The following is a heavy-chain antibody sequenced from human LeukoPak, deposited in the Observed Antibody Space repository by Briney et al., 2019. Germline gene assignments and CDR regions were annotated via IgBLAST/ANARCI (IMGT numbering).Heavy chain of an antibody. CDR1: GFTFRDYY. CDR2: ISSSGSTI. D-gene: IGHD2-21*02. V-gene: IGHV3-11*04. J-gene: IGHJ3*01. Sequence: GGSLRLSCAASGFTFRDYYMSWIRQAPGKGLEWVSHISSSGSTIYYADSVKGRFTISRDNAKNSPYLQMNSLRAEDTAVYYCARDVVVVTAISPPDAFNVWGQGTMVTVS. CDR3: ARDVVVVTAISPPDAFNV.